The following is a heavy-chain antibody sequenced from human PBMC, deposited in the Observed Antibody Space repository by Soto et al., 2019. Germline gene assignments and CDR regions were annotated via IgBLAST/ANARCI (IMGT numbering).Heavy chain of an antibody. Sequence: ASVKVSCKASGGTFSSYTISWVRQAPGQGLEWMGRIIPILGIANYAQKFQGRVTITADKSTSTAYMELSSLRSEDTAVYYCARDGEGPRLVDIVNWFDPWGQGTLVTVSS. J-gene: IGHJ5*02. CDR2: IIPILGIA. CDR1: GGTFSSYT. CDR3: ARDGEGPRLVDIVNWFDP. D-gene: IGHD2-15*01. V-gene: IGHV1-69*04.